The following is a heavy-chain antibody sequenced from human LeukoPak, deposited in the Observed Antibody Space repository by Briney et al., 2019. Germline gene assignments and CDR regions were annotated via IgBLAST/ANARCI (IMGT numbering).Heavy chain of an antibody. J-gene: IGHJ4*02. CDR3: ASSDELGRGYSYRFDY. D-gene: IGHD5-18*01. CDR1: GFSFSNHA. CDR2: ISGSGDTT. V-gene: IGHV3-23*01. Sequence: GGSLRLSCAASGFSFSNHAMTWVRQAPGKGLEWVSTISGSGDTTYYADSVKGRFTISGDNSKNTLYLQMNSLRAENTAVYYCASSDELGRGYSYRFDYWGQGTLVTVSS.